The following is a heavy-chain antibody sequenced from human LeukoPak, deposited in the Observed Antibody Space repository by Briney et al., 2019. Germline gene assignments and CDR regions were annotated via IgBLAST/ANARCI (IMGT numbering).Heavy chain of an antibody. J-gene: IGHJ4*02. Sequence: GASVKVSCKASGYTFTSYGISWGRQAPGQGLEGMGWISAYNSNTNYAQKLHGRVTMTTDTSTSTAYMELRSLRSDDTAVYYCAREVDGYGIITEDYWGQGTLVTVSS. CDR2: ISAYNSNT. V-gene: IGHV1-18*01. CDR3: AREVDGYGIITEDY. CDR1: GYTFTSYG. D-gene: IGHD5-18*01.